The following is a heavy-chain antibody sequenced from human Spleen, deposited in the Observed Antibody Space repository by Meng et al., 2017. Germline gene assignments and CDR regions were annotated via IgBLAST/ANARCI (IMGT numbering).Heavy chain of an antibody. CDR2: INHSGST. V-gene: IGHV4-34*01. Sequence: GQLQQWGAGLLKPSETLSLTCVVSGGSFSDYYWSWIRHPPGKGLEWIGEINHSGSTNYNPSLASRATISVDTSQNNLSLKLSSVTAADSAVYYCARGPTTMAHDFDYWGQGTLVTVSS. D-gene: IGHD4-11*01. CDR3: ARGPTTMAHDFDY. CDR1: GGSFSDYY. J-gene: IGHJ4*02.